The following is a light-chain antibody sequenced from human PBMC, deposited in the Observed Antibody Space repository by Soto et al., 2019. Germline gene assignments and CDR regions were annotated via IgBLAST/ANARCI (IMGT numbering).Light chain of an antibody. CDR2: SAS. CDR1: QSVSTN. J-gene: IGKJ4*01. Sequence: EIVMTQSPATLSVSPGERVTLSCRASQSVSTNLVWYQQTPGQAPRLLIYSASTRAAGIPARFSASGSGTEFTLTITSLQSEDFAVYYCQQYHHLTRTFGGGTKVEIK. V-gene: IGKV3-15*01. CDR3: QQYHHLTRT.